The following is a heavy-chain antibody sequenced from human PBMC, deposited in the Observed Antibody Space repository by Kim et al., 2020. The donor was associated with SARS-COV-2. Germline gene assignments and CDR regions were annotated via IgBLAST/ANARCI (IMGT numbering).Heavy chain of an antibody. CDR3: ARDRLGEYGMDV. J-gene: IGHJ6*02. V-gene: IGHV3-30*07. Sequence: SGKGRLTLSRDNSKNTLYLQMNSLRAEDTAVYYCARDRLGEYGMDVWGQGTTVTVSS. D-gene: IGHD3-16*01.